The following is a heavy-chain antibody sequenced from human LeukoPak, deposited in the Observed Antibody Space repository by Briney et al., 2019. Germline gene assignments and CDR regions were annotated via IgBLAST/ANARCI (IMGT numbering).Heavy chain of an antibody. D-gene: IGHD3-22*01. CDR3: ARQRFYYDSSGYYYPYYFDY. Sequence: PSQTLSLTCAVSGGSISSGGYYWSWIRQPAGKGLEWIGRIYTSGSTNYNPSLKSRVTISVDTSKNQFSLKLSSVTAADTAVYYCARQRFYYDSSGYYYPYYFDYWGQGTLVTVSS. CDR2: IYTSGST. V-gene: IGHV4-61*02. J-gene: IGHJ4*02. CDR1: GGSISSGGYY.